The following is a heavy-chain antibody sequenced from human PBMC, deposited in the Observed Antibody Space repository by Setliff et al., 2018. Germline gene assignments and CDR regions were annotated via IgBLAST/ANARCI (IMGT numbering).Heavy chain of an antibody. Sequence: GASVKVSCKASGYTFTSYGISWVRQAPGQGLEWMGWISAYNGNTNYAQKLQGRVTMTTDTSTSTAYMELRGLRSDDTAVYYCARAPPPYDSSGYYPREDYFDYWGQGTLVTVSS. V-gene: IGHV1-18*01. CDR3: ARAPPPYDSSGYYPREDYFDY. CDR1: GYTFTSYG. J-gene: IGHJ4*02. D-gene: IGHD3-22*01. CDR2: ISAYNGNT.